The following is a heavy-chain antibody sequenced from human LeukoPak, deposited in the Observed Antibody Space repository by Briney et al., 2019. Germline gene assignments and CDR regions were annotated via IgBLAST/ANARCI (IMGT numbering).Heavy chain of an antibody. CDR2: ISFDGGEK. D-gene: IGHD2-2*01. Sequence: GGSLRLSCTASGFTFSSYGIHWVRQAPGKGLQWVAVISFDGGEKYYADSVKGRFTISTDYSRNTLYLEMNSLRADDTAVYYCARSQLQYCSTTSCYVFDSWGQGTLVTVSS. J-gene: IGHJ4*02. V-gene: IGHV3-30*19. CDR3: ARSQLQYCSTTSCYVFDS. CDR1: GFTFSSYG.